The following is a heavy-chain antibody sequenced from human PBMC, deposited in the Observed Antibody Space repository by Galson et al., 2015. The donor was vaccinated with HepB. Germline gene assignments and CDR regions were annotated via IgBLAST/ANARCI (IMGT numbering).Heavy chain of an antibody. CDR2: ISCDGSNK. CDR1: GFTFSNYG. J-gene: IGHJ4*02. Sequence: SLRLSCAASGFTFSNYGMHWVRQAPGKGLEWVAVISCDGSNKYYADSVTGRFTISRDNSKNTLYLQMNSLRAEDTALYYCAKDPYLNSALAGTMAGFDYWGQGTLGTVST. CDR3: AKDPYLNSALAGTMAGFDY. V-gene: IGHV3-30*18. D-gene: IGHD6-19*01.